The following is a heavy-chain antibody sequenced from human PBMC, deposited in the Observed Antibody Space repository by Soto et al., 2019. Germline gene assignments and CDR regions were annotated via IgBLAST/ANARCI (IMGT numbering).Heavy chain of an antibody. J-gene: IGHJ4*02. CDR3: ASSPMGYCTNGVCSHYYSDY. V-gene: IGHV1-69*01. Sequence: QVQLVQSGAEVKKPGSSVKVSCKASGGTFSSYAISWVRQAPGQGLEWMGGIIPIFGTANYAQKFQGRVTITADESTGTAYMELSSLRSEDTAVYYCASSPMGYCTNGVCSHYYSDYWGQGTLVTVSS. CDR1: GGTFSSYA. CDR2: IIPIFGTA. D-gene: IGHD2-8*01.